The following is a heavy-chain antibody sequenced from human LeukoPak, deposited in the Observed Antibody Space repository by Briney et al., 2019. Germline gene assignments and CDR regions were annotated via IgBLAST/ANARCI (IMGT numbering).Heavy chain of an antibody. CDR1: GFTFTTYW. CDR3: ARYQGGGWDV. Sequence: GGSLRLSCAASGFTFTTYWMTWVRQAPVKGLEWVANIKQDGSEKYYVDSVKGRFTITRDNAKNSLYLQMNSLRAEDTAVYYCARYQGGGWDVWGQGTTVTVSS. D-gene: IGHD6-25*01. V-gene: IGHV3-7*03. CDR2: IKQDGSEK. J-gene: IGHJ6*02.